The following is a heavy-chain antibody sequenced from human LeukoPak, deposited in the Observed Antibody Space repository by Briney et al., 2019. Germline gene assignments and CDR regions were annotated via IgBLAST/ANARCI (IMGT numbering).Heavy chain of an antibody. CDR3: AKIGANVGF. Sequence: PGGSLRLSCAASGFTFSSYAMSWVRQAPGKGLDWVSSINGGGGSTYYADSMKGRFTISRDNSKNTLYLQMNSLRAEDTAVYYCAKIGANVGFWGQGTLVTVSS. D-gene: IGHD4/OR15-4a*01. J-gene: IGHJ4*02. V-gene: IGHV3-23*01. CDR1: GFTFSSYA. CDR2: INGGGGST.